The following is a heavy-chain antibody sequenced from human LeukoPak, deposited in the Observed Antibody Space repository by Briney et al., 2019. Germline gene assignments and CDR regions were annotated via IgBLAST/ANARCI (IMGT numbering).Heavy chain of an antibody. J-gene: IGHJ6*02. CDR2: ISSSGSTI. D-gene: IGHD4-4*01. CDR1: GFTFSDYY. V-gene: IGHV3-11*04. CDR3: ARVGVTTLYYYYGMDV. Sequence: GGSLRLSCAASGFTFSDYYMSWISRAPGKGLEWVSYISSSGSTIYYADSVKGRFTISRDNAKNSLYLQMNSLRAEDTAVYYCARVGVTTLYYYYGMDVWGQGTTVTVSS.